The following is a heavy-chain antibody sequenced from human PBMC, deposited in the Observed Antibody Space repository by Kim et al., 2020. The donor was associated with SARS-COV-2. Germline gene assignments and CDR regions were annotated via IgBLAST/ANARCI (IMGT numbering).Heavy chain of an antibody. CDR2: ISSSGSTI. V-gene: IGHV3-11*04. Sequence: GGSLRLSCAASGFTFSDYYMSWIRQAPGKGLEWVSYISSSGSTIYYADSVKGRFTISRDNAKNSLYLQMNSLRAEDTAVYYCARGSRKFYYDILTGYYFGEGYYYYYGMDVWGQGTTVTVSS. CDR3: ARGSRKFYYDILTGYYFGEGYYYYYGMDV. D-gene: IGHD3-9*01. CDR1: GFTFSDYY. J-gene: IGHJ6*02.